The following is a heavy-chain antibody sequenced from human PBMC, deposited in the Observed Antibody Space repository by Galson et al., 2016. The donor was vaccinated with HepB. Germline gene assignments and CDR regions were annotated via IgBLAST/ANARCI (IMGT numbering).Heavy chain of an antibody. Sequence: ETLSLTCTVSGSSVDTSSYYWGWIRQPPGKGLEWIGIIYYGGSTHYNPSLKSRVTISVDTSKNQFSLKLTSVTAADTAVYYCAQLWFYLQHWGQGTLVTVSS. CDR3: AQLWFYLQH. J-gene: IGHJ1*01. CDR1: GSSVDTSSYY. D-gene: IGHD5-18*01. V-gene: IGHV4-39*01. CDR2: IYYGGST.